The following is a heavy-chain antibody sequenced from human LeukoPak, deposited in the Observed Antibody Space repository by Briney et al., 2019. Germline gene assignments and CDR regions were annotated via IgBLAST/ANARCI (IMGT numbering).Heavy chain of an antibody. Sequence: GGSLRLSGAASGFTCSSYAMHWVRQAPGKELEDVSAISSNGGSTYYANSVKGRFAISRDNSKNTLYPQMGSLRAEEMAMYYCARAPPYYYDSSGYYGAYYYYMDVWGKGTTVTVSS. CDR3: ARAPPYYYDSSGYYGAYYYYMDV. J-gene: IGHJ6*03. D-gene: IGHD3-22*01. CDR1: GFTCSSYA. CDR2: ISSNGGST. V-gene: IGHV3-64*01.